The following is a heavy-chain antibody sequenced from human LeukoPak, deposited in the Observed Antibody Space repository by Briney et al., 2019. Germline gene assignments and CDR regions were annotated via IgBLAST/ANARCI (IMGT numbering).Heavy chain of an antibody. CDR2: ISGSGGST. CDR3: GAYDYIWGSYRYRLSDY. V-gene: IGHV3-23*01. D-gene: IGHD3-16*02. Sequence: GGSLRLSCAASGLTFSSYAMSWVRQAPGKGLEWVSAISGSGGSTYYADSVKGRFTISRDNSKNTLYLQMNSLRAEDTAVYYCGAYDYIWGSYRYRLSDYWGQGTLVTVSS. J-gene: IGHJ4*02. CDR1: GLTFSSYA.